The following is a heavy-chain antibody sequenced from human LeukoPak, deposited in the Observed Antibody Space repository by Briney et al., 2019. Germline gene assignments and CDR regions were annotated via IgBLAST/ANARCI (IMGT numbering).Heavy chain of an antibody. V-gene: IGHV1-69*04. D-gene: IGHD4-17*01. CDR3: ASVVTTVTTLDY. CDR2: IIPILGIA. Sequence: GSSVKASCKASGGTFSSYAISWVRQAPGQGLEWMGRIIPILGIANYAQKFQGRVTITADKSTSTAYMELSSLRSEDTAVYYCASVVTTVTTLDYWGQGTLVTVSS. J-gene: IGHJ4*02. CDR1: GGTFSSYA.